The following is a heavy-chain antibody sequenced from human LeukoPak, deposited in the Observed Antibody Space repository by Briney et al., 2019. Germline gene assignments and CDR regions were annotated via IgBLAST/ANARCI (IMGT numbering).Heavy chain of an antibody. CDR1: GFTFSSYV. CDR3: ARHIDSSHYPFDY. D-gene: IGHD6-13*01. J-gene: IGHJ4*02. Sequence: GGSLRLSCAASGFTFSSYVMSWVRQAPGKGLEWVSSISGRGGSTFYADPVKGRFTISRDISTNIVYLQMDSLRVDDTAVYYCARHIDSSHYPFDYWGQGTLVTASP. CDR2: ISGRGGST. V-gene: IGHV3-23*01.